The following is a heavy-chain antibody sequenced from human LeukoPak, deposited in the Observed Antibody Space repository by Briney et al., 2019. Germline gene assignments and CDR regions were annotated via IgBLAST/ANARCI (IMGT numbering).Heavy chain of an antibody. CDR2: INPDGSNT. V-gene: IGHV3-74*01. Sequence: GGSLRLSCAASGFTFSDYWMHWVRQDPGKGLVWVSYINPDGSNTNYADSVKGRLTISRDNAKNALYLQMNSLRAEDTAVYYCAKDLHYGSADYWGQGTLVTVSS. CDR1: GFTFSDYW. D-gene: IGHD3-10*01. CDR3: AKDLHYGSADY. J-gene: IGHJ4*02.